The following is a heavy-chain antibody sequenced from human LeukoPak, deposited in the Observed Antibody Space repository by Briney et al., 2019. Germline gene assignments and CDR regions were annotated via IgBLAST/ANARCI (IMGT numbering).Heavy chain of an antibody. V-gene: IGHV4-34*01. J-gene: IGHJ4*02. CDR1: GGSLSGYY. Sequence: PSETLSLTCAVSGGSLSGYYWTWIRQPPGKGLEWIGEINHSGSTNYNPSLKSRVTISVDTSKNQISLRVSSVTAADTAMYYCARAGPPQYFDYWGQGTLATVSS. CDR2: INHSGST. CDR3: ARAGPPQYFDY.